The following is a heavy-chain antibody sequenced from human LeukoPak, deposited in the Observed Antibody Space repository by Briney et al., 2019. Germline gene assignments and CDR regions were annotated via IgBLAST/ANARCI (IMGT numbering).Heavy chain of an antibody. CDR2: IYYYSGST. Sequence: PSDTLSLTCTVSGGSISSNSYYWGWIRQPPGKGLEWIGTIYYYSGSTYYSPSLKSRVTMSVDTSKNQFSLKLSSVTAADTAVYYCVRGPYGSGISNWFDPWGQGTLVIVSS. CDR1: GGSISSNSYY. J-gene: IGHJ5*02. D-gene: IGHD3-10*01. V-gene: IGHV4-39*07. CDR3: VRGPYGSGISNWFDP.